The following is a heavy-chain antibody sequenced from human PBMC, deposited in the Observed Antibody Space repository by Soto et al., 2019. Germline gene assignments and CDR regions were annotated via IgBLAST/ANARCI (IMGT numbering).Heavy chain of an antibody. J-gene: IGHJ1*01. CDR1: GASVTGRGYY. V-gene: IGHV4-61*08. CDR2: VTYSGIT. Sequence: QVQLQESGPGLVKPSETLSLTCSVSGASVTGRGYYCRWIRPTPGQGLEWMGYVTYSGITTYNPSLKSRVATAADTATRQFSLSLVSVRAADTPGYYCARAVSEHPHYHSEHWGQGTLVTVSS. D-gene: IGHD3-10*01. CDR3: ARAVSEHPHYHSEH.